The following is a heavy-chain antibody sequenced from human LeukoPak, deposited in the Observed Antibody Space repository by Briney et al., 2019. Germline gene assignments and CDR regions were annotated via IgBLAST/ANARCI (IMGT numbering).Heavy chain of an antibody. CDR1: GFTFSSYA. J-gene: IGHJ4*02. V-gene: IGHV3-30*04. CDR2: ISYDGSNK. Sequence: GGSLRLSCAASGFTFSSYAMHWVRQAPGKGLEWVAVISYDGSNKYYADSVKGRFTISRDNSKNTLYLRMNSLRAEDTAVYYCAREGEDIVATITGWIDYWGQGTLVTVSS. CDR3: AREGEDIVATITGWIDY. D-gene: IGHD5-12*01.